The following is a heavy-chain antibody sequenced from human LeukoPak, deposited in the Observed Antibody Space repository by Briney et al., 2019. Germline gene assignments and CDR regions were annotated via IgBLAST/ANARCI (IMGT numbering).Heavy chain of an antibody. Sequence: GESLKISCKGSGYSFTSYWIGWVRQMPGKGLEWMGIIYPGDSDTRYSPSFQGQVTISADKSISTAYLQWSSLKTSDAAMYYCARRLYDTLTGPIHAFDIWGQGTMVTVSS. V-gene: IGHV5-51*01. CDR3: ARRLYDTLTGPIHAFDI. CDR1: GYSFTSYW. D-gene: IGHD3-9*01. CDR2: IYPGDSDT. J-gene: IGHJ3*02.